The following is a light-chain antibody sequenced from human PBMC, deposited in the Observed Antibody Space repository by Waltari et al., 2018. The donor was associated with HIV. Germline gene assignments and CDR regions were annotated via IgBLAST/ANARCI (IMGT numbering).Light chain of an antibody. CDR1: SSDIGAYDS. V-gene: IGLV2-8*01. CDR3: SSYGDNIRVL. Sequence: QSALTQPPSASGSLGQSVTISCTGPSSDIGAYDSVSWFQQHPNNAPKLLLYEVSKRPSGVPDRFSGSRAGETAFLSVSGLQPDDTAAYFCSSYGDNIRVLFGGGTNLTVL. J-gene: IGLJ2*01. CDR2: EVS.